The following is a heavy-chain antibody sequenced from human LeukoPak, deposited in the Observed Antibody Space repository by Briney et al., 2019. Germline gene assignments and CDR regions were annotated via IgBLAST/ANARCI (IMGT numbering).Heavy chain of an antibody. CDR3: ARSDGSGWYVFDY. J-gene: IGHJ4*02. Sequence: SETLSLTCTVSGGSISSYYWSWIRQPPGKGLEWIGYIYYSGSTNYNPSPKSRVTISVDTSKNQFSLKLSSVTAADTAVYYCARSDGSGWYVFDYWGQGTLVTVSS. CDR2: IYYSGST. V-gene: IGHV4-59*01. CDR1: GGSISSYY. D-gene: IGHD6-19*01.